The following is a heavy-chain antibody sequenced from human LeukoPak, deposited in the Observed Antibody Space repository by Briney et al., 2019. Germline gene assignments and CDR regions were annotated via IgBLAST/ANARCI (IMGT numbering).Heavy chain of an antibody. CDR3: ARGVYYYDSSGYRLFDY. CDR1: GGSFSGDY. Sequence: SETLSLTCAVYGGSFSGDYWSWIRQPPGKGVEWLREVNHSGSNNYNPSLKSRVTIAVHTSKNQFSLKLSSVTAADTAVYYCARGVYYYDSSGYRLFDYWGQGTLVTVSS. CDR2: VNHSGSN. D-gene: IGHD3-22*01. J-gene: IGHJ4*02. V-gene: IGHV4-34*01.